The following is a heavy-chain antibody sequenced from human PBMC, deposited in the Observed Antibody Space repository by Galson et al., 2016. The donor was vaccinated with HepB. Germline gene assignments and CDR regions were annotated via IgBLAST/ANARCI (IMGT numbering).Heavy chain of an antibody. CDR3: VHRDYLYYGSGSYFDS. J-gene: IGHJ4*02. CDR1: GFSLSTDGVG. CDR2: IYWDDDK. V-gene: IGHV2-5*02. Sequence: PALVKPTQTLTLTCTFSGFSLSTDGVGVGWIRQPTGRALEWLASIYWDDDKRYSASLRSRLSVIKDTSKNQVVLTMTNMDPADTGTYYCVHRDYLYYGSGSYFDSRGQGALVIVSS. D-gene: IGHD3-10*01.